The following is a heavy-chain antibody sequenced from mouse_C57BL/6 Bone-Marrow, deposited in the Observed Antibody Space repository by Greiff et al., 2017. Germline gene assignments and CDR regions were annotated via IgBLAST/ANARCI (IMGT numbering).Heavy chain of an antibody. J-gene: IGHJ2*01. CDR2: INPSNGGT. CDR3: ARSPSFITTVVDFFDY. CDR1: GYTFTSYW. V-gene: IGHV1-53*01. Sequence: VQLQQPGTELVKPGASVKLSCKASGYTFTSYWMPWVKQRPGQGLEWIGNINPSNGGTNYNEKFKSKATLTVDKSSSTAYMQLSSLTSEDSAVYYCARSPSFITTVVDFFDYWGQGTTLTVSS. D-gene: IGHD1-1*01.